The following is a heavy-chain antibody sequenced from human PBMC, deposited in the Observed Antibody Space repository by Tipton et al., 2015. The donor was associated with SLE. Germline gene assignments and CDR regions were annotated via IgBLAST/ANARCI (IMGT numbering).Heavy chain of an antibody. D-gene: IGHD3-10*01. J-gene: IGHJ6*03. CDR3: ARVSTMVRGVQDFYYYYLDV. CDR2: TSYRGNT. CDR1: GGSISSSNYY. Sequence: LRLSCTVSGGSISSSNYYWGWIRQPPGKGLEWIGSTSYRGNTYYNPSLKSRVTISVGTSKNHFSLKVTSVTAADTAVYYCARVSTMVRGVQDFYYYYLDVWGKGTTVTVSS. V-gene: IGHV4-39*07.